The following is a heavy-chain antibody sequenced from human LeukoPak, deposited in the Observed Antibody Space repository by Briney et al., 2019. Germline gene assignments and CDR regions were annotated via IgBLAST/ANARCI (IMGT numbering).Heavy chain of an antibody. V-gene: IGHV4-61*02. CDR3: ARGRGLGYFDL. D-gene: IGHD3-10*01. CDR2: IYTSGST. CDR1: GGSISSGSYY. Sequence: KPSQTLSLTCTVSGGSISSGSYYWSWIRQPAGKGLEWIGRIYTSGSTNYNPSLKSRVTISVDTSKIQFSLKLSSVTAADTAVYYCARGRGLGYFDLWGRGTLVTVSS. J-gene: IGHJ2*01.